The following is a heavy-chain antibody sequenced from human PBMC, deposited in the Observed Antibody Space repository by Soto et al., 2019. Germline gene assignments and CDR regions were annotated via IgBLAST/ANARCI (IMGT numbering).Heavy chain of an antibody. CDR2: ISGSGGST. V-gene: IGHV3-23*01. Sequence: EVQLLDSGGGLVQPGGSLRLSCAASGFTFSSYAMNWVRQAPGKGLEWVSVISGSGGSTYYADSVKGRFTISRDNSKNTLYLQMNSLRAEDTSVYYCARRGPGTYFDYWGQGTLVTVSS. D-gene: IGHD6-13*01. J-gene: IGHJ4*02. CDR1: GFTFSSYA. CDR3: ARRGPGTYFDY.